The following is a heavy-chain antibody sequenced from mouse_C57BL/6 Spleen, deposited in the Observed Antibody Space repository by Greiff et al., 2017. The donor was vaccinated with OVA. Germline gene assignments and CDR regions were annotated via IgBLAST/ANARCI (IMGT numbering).Heavy chain of an antibody. CDR2: IDPSDSYT. D-gene: IGHD1-1*01. Sequence: VQLQQPGAELVKPGASVKLSCKASGYTFTSYWMQWVKQRPGQGLEWIGEIDPSDSYTNYNQKFKGKAILTVDTSSSTAYMQLSSLTSEDSAVYYCGHFYYGNSYPNAMDYWGQGTSVTVSS. CDR1: GYTFTSYW. J-gene: IGHJ4*01. V-gene: IGHV1-50*01. CDR3: GHFYYGNSYPNAMDY.